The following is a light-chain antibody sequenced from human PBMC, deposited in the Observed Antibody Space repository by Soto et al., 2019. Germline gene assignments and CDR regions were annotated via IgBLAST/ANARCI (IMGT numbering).Light chain of an antibody. CDR1: SSNIGVNY. CDR3: APWDDSPIGPV. J-gene: IGLJ1*01. Sequence: QLVLTQPPSASGTPGQRVTISCSGSSSNIGVNYVYWYLQLAGTAPKLLIYRNNQRPSGVPDRFSGSKSGTSASLAISGLRSEADADYSCAPWDDSPIGPVFGTGTNVTVL. V-gene: IGLV1-47*01. CDR2: RNN.